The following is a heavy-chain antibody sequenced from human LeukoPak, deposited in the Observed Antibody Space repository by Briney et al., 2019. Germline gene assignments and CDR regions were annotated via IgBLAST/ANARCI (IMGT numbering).Heavy chain of an antibody. J-gene: IGHJ4*02. D-gene: IGHD1-26*01. CDR3: AHSGSYFDY. Sequence: GGSLRVSCAASGFTFSHYWMSWVRQAPGKGLEWVANIKEDGSERNYVDSVKGRFTISRDNAKNSVYLQMDSLRAEDTAVYHCAHSGSYFDYLGQGTLVTVSS. CDR1: GFTFSHYW. V-gene: IGHV3-7*01. CDR2: IKEDGSER.